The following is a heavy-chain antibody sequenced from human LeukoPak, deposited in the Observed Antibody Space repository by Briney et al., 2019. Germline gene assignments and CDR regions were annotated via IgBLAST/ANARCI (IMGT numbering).Heavy chain of an antibody. J-gene: IGHJ4*02. Sequence: GGSLRLSCVVSGFTFSSYSMIWVRQAPGKGLRWVANMKKDGSETKYADSVKGRFTISRDNARNSLYLQMTSLRAEDTAVYYCGRHRSGSGTYFIDYWGQGTLVSVSS. CDR2: MKKDGSET. CDR1: GFTFSSYS. V-gene: IGHV3-7*01. D-gene: IGHD3-10*01. CDR3: GRHRSGSGTYFIDY.